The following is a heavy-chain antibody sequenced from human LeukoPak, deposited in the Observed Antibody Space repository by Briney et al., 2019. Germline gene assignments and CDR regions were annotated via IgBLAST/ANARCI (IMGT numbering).Heavy chain of an antibody. Sequence: ASVTVSCAVSGYTLTELSMHWVRQAPGKGLEWMGGFDPEDGETIYTQKFQGRVTMTEDTSTDTAYMELSSLRSEDTAVYYCATLGGIVGASTLWYFDLWGRGTLVTVSS. CDR2: FDPEDGET. V-gene: IGHV1-24*01. D-gene: IGHD1-26*01. J-gene: IGHJ2*01. CDR1: GYTLTELS. CDR3: ATLGGIVGASTLWYFDL.